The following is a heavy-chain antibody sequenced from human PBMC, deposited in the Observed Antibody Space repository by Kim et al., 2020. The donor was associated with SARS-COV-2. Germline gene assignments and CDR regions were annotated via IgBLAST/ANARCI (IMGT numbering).Heavy chain of an antibody. V-gene: IGHV3-23*01. CDR1: GFTFSSYA. Sequence: GGSLRLSCAVSGFTFSSYAMSWVRQAPGKGLEWVSAISGSGGSTYYADSVKGRFTISRDNSKNTLYLQMNSLRAEDTAVYYCAKESIAAHGGYYYYGMDVWGQGTTVTVSS. J-gene: IGHJ6*02. CDR2: ISGSGGST. CDR3: AKESIAAHGGYYYYGMDV. D-gene: IGHD6-6*01.